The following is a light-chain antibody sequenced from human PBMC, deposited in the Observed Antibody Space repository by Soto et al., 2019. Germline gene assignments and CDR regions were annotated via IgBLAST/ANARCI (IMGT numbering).Light chain of an antibody. J-gene: IGKJ1*01. CDR1: QGINSY. CDR2: DAS. Sequence: DIQMTQSPSSLSASLGDRVTITCRASQGINSYLAWYQQKPGKAPKLLIYDASSLESGVPSRFSGSGSATEFTLTISSLQPDDFATYYCQQYNNYWTFGQGTKVDIK. V-gene: IGKV1-5*01. CDR3: QQYNNYWT.